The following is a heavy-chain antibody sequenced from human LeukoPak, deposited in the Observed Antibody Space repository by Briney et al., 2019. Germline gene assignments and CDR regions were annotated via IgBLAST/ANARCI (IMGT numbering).Heavy chain of an antibody. D-gene: IGHD1-14*01. CDR3: ARDLETVSYWYFDL. Sequence: PGGPLRLSCAASGFTFSSYAMSWVRQAPGKGLEWVSAISGSGGSTYYADSVKGRFTISRDNAKNSLYLQMNSLRAEDTAVYYCARDLETVSYWYFDLWGRGTLVTVSS. J-gene: IGHJ2*01. CDR2: ISGSGGST. CDR1: GFTFSSYA. V-gene: IGHV3-23*01.